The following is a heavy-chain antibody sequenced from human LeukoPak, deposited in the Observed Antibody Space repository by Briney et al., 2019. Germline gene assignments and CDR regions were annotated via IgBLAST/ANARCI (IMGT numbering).Heavy chain of an antibody. CDR2: INSDESST. CDR1: GFTFSSYW. CDR3: ASHKGKWMVRGADY. J-gene: IGHJ4*02. Sequence: GGSLRLSCAASGFTFSSYWMHWVRQAPGKGLVWVSRINSDESSTSYADSVKGRFTISRDNAKNTLYLQMNSLRAEDTAVYYCASHKGKWMVRGADYWGQGTLVTVSS. D-gene: IGHD3-10*01. V-gene: IGHV3-74*01.